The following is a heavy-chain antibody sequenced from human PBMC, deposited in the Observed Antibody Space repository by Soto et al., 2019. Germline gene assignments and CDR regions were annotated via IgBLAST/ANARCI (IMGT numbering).Heavy chain of an antibody. J-gene: IGHJ4*02. V-gene: IGHV3-21*06. CDR3: ARESEDLTSNFDY. Sequence: GSLRLSCAASGFTFTRYSMNWVRQAPGKGLEWVSSISSTTNYIYYGDSMEGRFTISRDNAKNSLYLEMNSLRAEDTAVYYCARESEDLTSNFDYWGQGTLVTVSS. CDR1: GFTFTRYS. CDR2: ISSTTNYI.